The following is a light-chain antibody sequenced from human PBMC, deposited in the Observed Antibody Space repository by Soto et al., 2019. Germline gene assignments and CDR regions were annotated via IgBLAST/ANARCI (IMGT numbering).Light chain of an antibody. CDR3: QQRSSWPT. Sequence: EIVLTQSPATLSLSPGERATLSCRASQSVSGYLAWYQQKPGQPPRLLIYDTSTRATGVPARFSGSGSGTDFTLPISSLVPEDVAGYYCQQRSSWPTFGPGTKVAIK. J-gene: IGKJ3*01. V-gene: IGKV3-11*01. CDR2: DTS. CDR1: QSVSGY.